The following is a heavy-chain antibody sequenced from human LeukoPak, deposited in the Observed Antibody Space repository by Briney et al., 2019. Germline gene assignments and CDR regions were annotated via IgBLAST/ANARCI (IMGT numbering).Heavy chain of an antibody. V-gene: IGHV4-59*12. CDR1: GGSISSYY. J-gene: IGHJ4*02. D-gene: IGHD1-26*01. CDR2: IYYSGST. CDR3: ARTGIVGATRLFDY. Sequence: SETLSLTCTVSGGSISSYYWSWIRRPPGKGLEWIGYIYYSGSTNYNPSLKSRVTISVDTSKNQFSLKLSSVTAADTAVYYCARTGIVGATRLFDYWGQGTLVTVSS.